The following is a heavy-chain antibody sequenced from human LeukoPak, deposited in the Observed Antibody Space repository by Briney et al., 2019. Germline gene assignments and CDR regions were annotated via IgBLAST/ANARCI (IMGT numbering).Heavy chain of an antibody. V-gene: IGHV1-2*02. CDR3: ATQRGSYLWGTDFDY. D-gene: IGHD3-16*01. CDR2: INPNSGDT. Sequence: ASVKVSFKASGYTFTGYYLHWVRQAPGQGLEWMGWINPNSGDTNYSQKFQGRVTMTRDTSISTAYMELSRLRSDDTAVYYCATQRGSYLWGTDFDYWGQGTLVTVSS. CDR1: GYTFTGYY. J-gene: IGHJ4*02.